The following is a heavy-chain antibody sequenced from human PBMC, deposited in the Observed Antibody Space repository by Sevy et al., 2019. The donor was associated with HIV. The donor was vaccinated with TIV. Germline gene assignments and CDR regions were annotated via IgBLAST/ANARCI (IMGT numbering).Heavy chain of an antibody. Sequence: ASVKVSCKASGDIFSNYGINWVRQAPGQGLQWMGGILPISGLVNYAQKFQGRVTISADKSTGTVYMALSSLRSEDTAIYYRARDRPCGGDCYILDPWGQGVLVTVSS. CDR1: GDIFSNYG. CDR3: ARDRPCGGDCYILDP. J-gene: IGHJ5*02. D-gene: IGHD2-21*01. CDR2: ILPISGLV. V-gene: IGHV1-69*10.